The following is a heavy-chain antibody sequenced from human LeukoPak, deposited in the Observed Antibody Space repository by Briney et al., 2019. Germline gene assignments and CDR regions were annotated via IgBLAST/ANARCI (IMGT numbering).Heavy chain of an antibody. CDR1: GGTFSSSA. D-gene: IGHD5-18*01. Sequence: SVKVSCEASGGTFSSSAITWVRQAPGQGLEWMGRIIPVLNITSYAQKFQGSVTITADTSTSTVYMELSSLRSEETAVYYCARDQGLTAPPPYGLDVWGQGTTVIVSS. V-gene: IGHV1-69*04. J-gene: IGHJ6*02. CDR2: IIPVLNIT. CDR3: ARDQGLTAPPPYGLDV.